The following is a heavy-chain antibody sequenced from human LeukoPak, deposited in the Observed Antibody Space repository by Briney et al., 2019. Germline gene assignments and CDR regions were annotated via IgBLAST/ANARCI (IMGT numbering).Heavy chain of an antibody. J-gene: IGHJ4*02. V-gene: IGHV3-23*01. D-gene: IGHD3-9*01. Sequence: GGSLRLSCATSGFTFSSYAMSWVRQAPGKGLEWVSSISGSGGNTYYADSVKGRFTISRDNSKNTLYVQMNSLRADDTAVYYCVKDHGWLLYSWGQGTLVTVSS. CDR3: VKDHGWLLYS. CDR1: GFTFSSYA. CDR2: ISGSGGNT.